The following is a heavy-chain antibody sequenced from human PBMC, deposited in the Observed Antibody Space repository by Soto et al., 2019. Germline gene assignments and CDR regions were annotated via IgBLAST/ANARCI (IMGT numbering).Heavy chain of an antibody. V-gene: IGHV4-61*01. CDR3: ARSALIVGGTQWFDP. Sequence: SETLSLTCTVSGGSVSSGTYYWSWIRQPPGKGLEWIGYSHYSGTTNYNPSLNSRVAILVDTSKNQFSLKLSSVTAADTAVYYCARSALIVGGTQWFDPWGQGTLVTVS. CDR1: GGSVSSGTYY. D-gene: IGHD1-26*01. J-gene: IGHJ5*02. CDR2: SHYSGTT.